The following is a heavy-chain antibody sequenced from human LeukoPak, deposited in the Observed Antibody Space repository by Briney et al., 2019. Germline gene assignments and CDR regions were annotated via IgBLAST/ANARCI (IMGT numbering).Heavy chain of an antibody. CDR2: IRSDGTNK. Sequence: GGSLRLSCAASGFTFSSYGMHWVRQAPGKGLEWVTFIRSDGTNKYYADSVKGRFTISRDNSKNTLYLQMNSLRAEDTAVYYCAKDRLRATLTSFDYWGQGTLVTVSS. D-gene: IGHD4-17*01. CDR1: GFTFSSYG. CDR3: AKDRLRATLTSFDY. V-gene: IGHV3-30*02. J-gene: IGHJ4*02.